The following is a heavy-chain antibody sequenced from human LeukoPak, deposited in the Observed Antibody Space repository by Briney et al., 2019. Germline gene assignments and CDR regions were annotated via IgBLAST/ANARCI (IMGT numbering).Heavy chain of an antibody. Sequence: GGSLRLSCAASGFTFSSYSMNWVRQAPGKGLEWVSSISSSSSYIYYADSVKGRFTISRDNAKNSLYLQMNSLRAEDTAVYYCARGPGFPDYYFDYWGQGTLVTVSS. D-gene: IGHD1-14*01. CDR2: ISSSSSYI. CDR1: GFTFSSYS. V-gene: IGHV3-21*01. J-gene: IGHJ4*02. CDR3: ARGPGFPDYYFDY.